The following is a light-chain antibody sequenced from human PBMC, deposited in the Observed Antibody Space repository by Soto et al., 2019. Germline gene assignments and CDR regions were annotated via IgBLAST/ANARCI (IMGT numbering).Light chain of an antibody. V-gene: IGKV3-15*01. CDR1: QSVSSN. CDR2: GAS. J-gene: IGKJ1*01. CDR3: QRYNNWPPWT. Sequence: EIVMTQSPATLSVSPGERATLSCRASQSVSSNLAWYQQKPGQAPRLLIYGASTRATGIPARFSGSGSGTEFTLTISSLRSEDFAVYYCQRYNNWPPWTFGQGTKVDIK.